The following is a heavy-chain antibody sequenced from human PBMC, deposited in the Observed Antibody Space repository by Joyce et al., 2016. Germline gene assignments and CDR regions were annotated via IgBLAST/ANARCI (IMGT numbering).Heavy chain of an antibody. D-gene: IGHD2-21*01. CDR1: GFTFSRYG. CDR2: IWFDGSNK. J-gene: IGHJ4*02. CDR3: AGDLWTGAFDY. V-gene: IGHV3-33*01. Sequence: QVQLVESGGGVVKTGKSLRLACAASGFTFSRYGIHLVRQAPGKGLECVAVIWFDGSNKYYTDSVKGRFTISRNNSKSTVEVQMNSLRAEDTALYYFAGDLWTGAFDYWGQGTLVSVSS.